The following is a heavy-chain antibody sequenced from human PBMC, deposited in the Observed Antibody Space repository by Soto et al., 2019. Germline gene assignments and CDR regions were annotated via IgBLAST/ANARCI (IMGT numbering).Heavy chain of an antibody. D-gene: IGHD1-26*01. V-gene: IGHV3-33*01. CDR2: IWYDGSNK. J-gene: IGHJ4*02. CDR3: ARDGGIVGATNYFDY. CDR1: GFTFSSYG. Sequence: QVQLVESGGGVVQPGRSLRLSCAASGFTFSSYGMHWVRQAPGKGLEWVAVIWYDGSNKYYADSVKGRFPISRDNSKNTLYMQMNRLRAEDTAVYYCARDGGIVGATNYFDYWGQGTLVTVSS.